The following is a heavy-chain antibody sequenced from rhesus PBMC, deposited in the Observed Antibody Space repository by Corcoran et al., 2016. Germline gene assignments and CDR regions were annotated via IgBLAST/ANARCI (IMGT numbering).Heavy chain of an antibody. J-gene: IGHJ4*01. CDR1: GGSISSGYYY. Sequence: QVQLQESGPGLVKPSETLSLTCAVSGGSISSGYYYWSWIRKPPGKGLEWIGYITYSGTTSYNPSLKNRVTVSRDTSKNQFSLKLSSVTAADTAVYYCARDTAWSSNFLDYWGQGVLVTVSS. CDR2: ITYSGTT. V-gene: IGHV4-122*02. D-gene: IGHD4-23*01. CDR3: ARDTAWSSNFLDY.